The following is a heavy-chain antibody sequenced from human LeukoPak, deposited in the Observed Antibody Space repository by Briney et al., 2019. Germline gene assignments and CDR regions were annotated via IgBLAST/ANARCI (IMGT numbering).Heavy chain of an antibody. CDR3: ARGPNSNWSGLDF. CDR2: ISPTGSTT. D-gene: IGHD6-6*01. Sequence: GRSLRLSCTASGFSFSGHWMHWARQLPGKGLVWVSRISPTGSTTSYADSVKGRFTVSRDNAKNTLYLQVNNLRAEDTAVYYCARGPNSNWSGLDFWGQGTLLTVSS. CDR1: GFSFSGHW. V-gene: IGHV3-74*01. J-gene: IGHJ4*02.